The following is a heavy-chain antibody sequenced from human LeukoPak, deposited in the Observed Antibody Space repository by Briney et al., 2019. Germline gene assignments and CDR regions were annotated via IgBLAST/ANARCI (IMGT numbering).Heavy chain of an antibody. V-gene: IGHV3-23*01. D-gene: IGHD2-2*01. CDR2: ISGSGGST. CDR1: GFTFSSYA. J-gene: IGHJ5*02. CDR3: AKDNHCSSTSCPRSNWFDP. Sequence: GGSLRLSCAASGFTFSSYAMSWVRQAPGKGLEWVSAISGSGGSTYYADSVKGRFTISRDNSKNTLYLQMNSLSAEDTAVYYCAKDNHCSSTSCPRSNWFDPWGQGTLVTVSS.